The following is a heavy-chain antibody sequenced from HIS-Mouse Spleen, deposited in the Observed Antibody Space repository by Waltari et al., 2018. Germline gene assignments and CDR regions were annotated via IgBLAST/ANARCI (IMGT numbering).Heavy chain of an antibody. CDR1: GGSFSGYY. Sequence: QVQLQQWGAGLLKPSETLSLTCAVYGGSFSGYYWSWIRQPPGKGLECIGEINHSGSTNYNPSLKSRVTISVDTSKNQFSLKLSSVTAADTAVYYCAGYNWNYGTDYWGQGTLVTVSS. V-gene: IGHV4-34*01. CDR3: AGYNWNYGTDY. CDR2: INHSGST. J-gene: IGHJ4*02. D-gene: IGHD1-7*01.